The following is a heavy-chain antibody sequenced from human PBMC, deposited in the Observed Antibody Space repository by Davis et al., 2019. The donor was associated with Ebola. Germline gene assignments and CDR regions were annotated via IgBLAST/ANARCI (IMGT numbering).Heavy chain of an antibody. D-gene: IGHD4-23*01. CDR3: ATEKRGTVVTKDSYYFDY. Sequence: ASVKVSCKASGYIFTSYAMHWVRQAPGQRLEWMGWINGGNGNTKYSQKFQGRVTITRDTSASTAYMELSSLRSEDTAVYYCATEKRGTVVTKDSYYFDYWGQGTLVTVSS. CDR2: INGGNGNT. J-gene: IGHJ4*02. V-gene: IGHV1-3*01. CDR1: GYIFTSYA.